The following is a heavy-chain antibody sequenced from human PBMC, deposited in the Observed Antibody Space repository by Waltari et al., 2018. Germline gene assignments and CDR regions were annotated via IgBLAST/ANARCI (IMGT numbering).Heavy chain of an antibody. V-gene: IGHV1-18*01. D-gene: IGHD1-26*01. Sequence: QVQLVQSGTEVKKPGASVKVSCKASGYTFTSYGISWVRQAPGQGIGWMGWINVNNGNTNYAQKLQGRSTMTTDTATNTAYMELKSLRYDDTAVYYCARGGLDSGSYLPTPDPLGYWGQGTLVTVSS. J-gene: IGHJ4*02. CDR3: ARGGLDSGSYLPTPDPLGY. CDR1: GYTFTSYG. CDR2: INVNNGNT.